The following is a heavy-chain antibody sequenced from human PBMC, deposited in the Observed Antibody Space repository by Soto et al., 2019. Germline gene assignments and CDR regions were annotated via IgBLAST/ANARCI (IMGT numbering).Heavy chain of an antibody. V-gene: IGHV3-30-3*01. CDR1: GFTFSSYA. D-gene: IGHD2-2*01. CDR2: ISYDGSNK. J-gene: IGHJ6*02. CDR3: GRDSESSTSCYGCGMDV. Sequence: QVQLVESGGGVVQPGRSLRLSCAASGFTFSSYAMHWVRQAPGKGLEWVAVISYDGSNKYYADSVKGRFTISRNNSKNTLYLQMNSRRGEDTAVYYCGRDSESSTSCYGCGMDVWGQGTTVTVSS.